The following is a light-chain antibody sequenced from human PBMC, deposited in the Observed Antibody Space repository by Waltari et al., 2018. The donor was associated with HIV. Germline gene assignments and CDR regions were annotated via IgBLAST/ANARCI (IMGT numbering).Light chain of an antibody. CDR1: TSTIGRNT. J-gene: IGLJ2*01. Sequence: SVLTQPPSASQTPGLRVTISCSGSTSTIGRNTVTWYQPLPGTAPQLLIYNNNQRPSGGPDRFSGSKSGTSASLAISGLQSEDEADYYCAAWEDNLNGGIFGVGTKLTVL. CDR2: NNN. V-gene: IGLV1-44*01. CDR3: AAWEDNLNGGI.